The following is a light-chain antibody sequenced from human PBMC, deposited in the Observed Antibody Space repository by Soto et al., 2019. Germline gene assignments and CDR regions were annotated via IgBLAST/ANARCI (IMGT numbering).Light chain of an antibody. Sequence: EIVMTQSPATLSVSPGESATLSCRASQTVTNNLAWYQQKSGQAPRLLIYRASTRATAIPARFCGSGSGTEFTLTISSLQSEDFGVYYCQQYNSWPYTFGQGTKLEIK. CDR2: RAS. CDR1: QTVTNN. CDR3: QQYNSWPYT. J-gene: IGKJ2*01. V-gene: IGKV3-15*01.